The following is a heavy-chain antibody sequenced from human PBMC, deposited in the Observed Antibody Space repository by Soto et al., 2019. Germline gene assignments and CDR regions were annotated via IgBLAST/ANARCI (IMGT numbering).Heavy chain of an antibody. CDR3: AHSSYYYDSSGPFDY. J-gene: IGHJ4*02. CDR1: GFSLSTSGVG. V-gene: IGHV2-5*01. D-gene: IGHD3-22*01. CDR2: IYWNDDK. Sequence: QITLKESGPTLVKPTQTLTLTCTFSGFSLSTSGVGVGWIRQPPGKALEWLALIYWNDDKRYSPSLKSRLTITKDTSKNQVVLTMTNMDPVDTATYYCAHSSYYYDSSGPFDYWGQGTLVTVSS.